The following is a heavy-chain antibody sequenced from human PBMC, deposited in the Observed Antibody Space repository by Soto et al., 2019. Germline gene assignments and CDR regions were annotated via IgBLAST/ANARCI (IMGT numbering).Heavy chain of an antibody. CDR2: IYSSGST. D-gene: IGHD2-2*01. CDR3: ARDSRGYCSATTCYQSAYYYYGMDV. J-gene: IGHJ6*02. Sequence: SETLSLTCTVSGGSITSGDYHWTWIRQPPGKGLEWIGFIYSSGSTSYNPSLKSRLTISVDTSKNRFSLKLSSVTAADTAVYYCARDSRGYCSATTCYQSAYYYYGMDVWGQGTTVTVSS. CDR1: GGSITSGDYH. V-gene: IGHV4-30-4*01.